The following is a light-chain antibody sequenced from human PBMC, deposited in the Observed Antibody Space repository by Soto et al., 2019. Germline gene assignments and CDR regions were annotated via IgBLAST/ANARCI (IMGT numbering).Light chain of an antibody. J-gene: IGLJ1*01. Sequence: QSAPTQPPSASGSPGQSVTISCIGTSSDVGDYDYVSWYQHHPGKAPKLIIYEVSKRPSGVPDRFSGSKSGNTASLTVSGLQAEDEADYYCTSYAGSNNFCVFGTGTQLTVL. CDR1: SSDVGDYDY. CDR3: TSYAGSNNFCV. V-gene: IGLV2-8*01. CDR2: EVS.